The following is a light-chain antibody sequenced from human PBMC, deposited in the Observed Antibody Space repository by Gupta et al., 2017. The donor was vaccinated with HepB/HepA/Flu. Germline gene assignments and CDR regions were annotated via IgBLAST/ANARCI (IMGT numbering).Light chain of an antibody. CDR1: QSISNY. CDR3: QQSYSTHT. V-gene: IGKV1-39*01. Sequence: DIQMTQSPSSLSASVGDRVTITCRESQSISNYLNWYQQKPGKAPKLLIYAASSVQRGVPSRFSGSGSGKDFTLTSSRLQHEDFANYYGQQSYSTHTFGQGTKVEIK. CDR2: AAS. J-gene: IGKJ1*01.